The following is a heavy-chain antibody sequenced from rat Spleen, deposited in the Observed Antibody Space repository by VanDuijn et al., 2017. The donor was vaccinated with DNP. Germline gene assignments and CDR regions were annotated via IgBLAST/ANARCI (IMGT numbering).Heavy chain of an antibody. J-gene: IGHJ2*01. CDR1: GFTFSDYA. V-gene: IGHV5S10*01. CDR2: IIYDGSRT. CDR3: ATQTGSRLFDY. D-gene: IGHD5-1*01. Sequence: EVQLVESGGGLVQPGRSLKLSCVASGFTFSDYAMAWVRQSPKKGLEWVATIIYDGSRTYYRDSVKGRFTISRDNAESTLYLQMDSLRSEDTATYYCATQTGSRLFDYWGQGVMVTVSS.